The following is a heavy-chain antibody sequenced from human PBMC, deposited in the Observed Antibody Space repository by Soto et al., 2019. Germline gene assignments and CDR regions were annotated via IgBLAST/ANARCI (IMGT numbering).Heavy chain of an antibody. D-gene: IGHD2-15*01. CDR2: IYHSGST. CDR3: ARQFKDITCHWFVP. CDR1: GGSISSGGYS. V-gene: IGHV4-30-2*03. Sequence: SETLSLTCAVSGGSISSGGYSWSWIRQPPGKGLEWIGYIYHSGSTYYNPSLKSRVTISVDTSKNQFSLTLTSVTAADTAVYYCARQFKDITCHWFVPWGQETLLTISS. J-gene: IGHJ5*02.